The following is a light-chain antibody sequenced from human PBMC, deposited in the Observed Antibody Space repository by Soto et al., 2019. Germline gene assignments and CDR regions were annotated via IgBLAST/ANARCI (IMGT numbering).Light chain of an antibody. CDR2: DVS. Sequence: QSALTQPASVSGSPGQSITISCTGTSSDGGGYNYVSWYQQHPGKAPKLMIYDVSNRPSGVSNRLSGSKSGNTASLTISGLQAEDEADYYCSSYTSSSTLVVFGGGTELTVL. CDR1: SSDGGGYNY. V-gene: IGLV2-14*01. CDR3: SSYTSSSTLVV. J-gene: IGLJ2*01.